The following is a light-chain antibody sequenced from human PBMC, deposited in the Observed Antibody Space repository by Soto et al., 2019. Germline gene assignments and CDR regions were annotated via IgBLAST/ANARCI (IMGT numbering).Light chain of an antibody. CDR1: SSDVGSYNL. Sequence: QSVLTQPASVSGSPGQSITISCTGTSSDVGSYNLVSWYQQHPGKAPKLTIYEVSKRPSGVSHRFSGSKSGNTASLTISGPQAEDEADYYCCSYAGSSTFYVFGTGTKVTVL. CDR3: CSYAGSSTFYV. J-gene: IGLJ1*01. CDR2: EVS. V-gene: IGLV2-23*02.